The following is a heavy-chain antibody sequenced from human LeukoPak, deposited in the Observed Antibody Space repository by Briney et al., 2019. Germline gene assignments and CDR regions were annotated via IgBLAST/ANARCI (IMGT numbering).Heavy chain of an antibody. V-gene: IGHV4-4*07. CDR2: IYTSGST. CDR1: GGSISSYY. CDR3: ARESQPYDFWSGYYTDY. Sequence: ETLSLTCTVSGGSISSYYWSWIRQPAGKGLEWIGRIYTSGSTNYNPSLKSRVTMSVDTSKNQFPLKLSSVTAADTAVYYCARESQPYDFWSGYYTDYWGQGTLVTVSS. J-gene: IGHJ4*02. D-gene: IGHD3-3*01.